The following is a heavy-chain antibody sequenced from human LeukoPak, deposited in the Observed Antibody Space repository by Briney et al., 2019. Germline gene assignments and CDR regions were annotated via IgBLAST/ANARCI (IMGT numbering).Heavy chain of an antibody. CDR2: IYYSGST. Sequence: SETLSLTCTASGGSISSYYWSWIRQPPGKGLEWIGYIYYSGSTNYNPSLKSRVTISVDTSKNQFSLKLSSVTAADTAVYYCARVGFLEWLLDYWGQGTLVTVSS. D-gene: IGHD3-3*01. CDR1: GGSISSYY. CDR3: ARVGFLEWLLDY. V-gene: IGHV4-59*01. J-gene: IGHJ4*02.